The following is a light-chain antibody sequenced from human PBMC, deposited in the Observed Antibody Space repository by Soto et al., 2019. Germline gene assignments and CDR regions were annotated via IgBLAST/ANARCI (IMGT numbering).Light chain of an antibody. J-gene: IGLJ2*01. CDR1: SSNIGAGYD. V-gene: IGLV1-40*01. CDR2: GNS. CDR3: QSYDSSLSAPVV. Sequence: QSVLKQPPSVSGAPGQRVTLSCTGGSSNIGAGYDVHWYQQLPGTAPKLLIYGNSNRPSGVPDRFSGSKSGTAASLAITGLQAEDEADYYCQSYDSSLSAPVVFGGGTKLTVL.